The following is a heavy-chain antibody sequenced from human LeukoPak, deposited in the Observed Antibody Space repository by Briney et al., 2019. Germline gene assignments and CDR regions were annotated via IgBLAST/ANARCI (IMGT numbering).Heavy chain of an antibody. CDR3: AKGELVVVPAAEFDY. J-gene: IGHJ4*02. V-gene: IGHV3-23*01. CDR1: GFTFSDYY. Sequence: GGSLRLSCAASGFTFSDYYMDWVRQAPGKGLEWVSAISGSGGSTYYADSVKGRFTISRDNSKNTLYLQMNSLRAEDTAVYYCAKGELVVVPAAEFDYWGQGTLVTVSS. CDR2: ISGSGGST. D-gene: IGHD2-2*01.